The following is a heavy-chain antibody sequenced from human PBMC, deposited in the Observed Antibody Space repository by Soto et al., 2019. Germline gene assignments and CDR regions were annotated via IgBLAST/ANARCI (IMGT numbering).Heavy chain of an antibody. CDR2: IIPMFGKP. CDR3: AMVFRDGYFYAMEV. Sequence: QVLLVQSGAEVQKSGSSVKVSCKASGGTFSSYAINWVRQAPGQGLEWMGGIIPMFGKPNYAENFQGRGTIAAVDSTITAYLELSRLTSDDAAVHWCAMVFRDGYFYAMEVWGQGTTVTVS. CDR1: GGTFSSYA. V-gene: IGHV1-69*01. J-gene: IGHJ6*02. D-gene: IGHD3-3*01.